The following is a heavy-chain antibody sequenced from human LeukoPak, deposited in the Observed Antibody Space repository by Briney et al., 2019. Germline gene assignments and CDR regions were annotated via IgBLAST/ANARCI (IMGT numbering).Heavy chain of an antibody. CDR3: ARDDGGLAPSRRGPFDS. CDR2: VSFSGGT. CDR1: GGSISAYY. J-gene: IGHJ4*02. Sequence: PSETLSLTCTVSGGSISAYYWNWIRQPPGKGLEWIGYVSFSGGTNYNPSLKSRVTLSVDKPNNQFSLKMTSVTAADTAHYYCARDDGGLAPSRRGPFDSWGQGILVTVSS. D-gene: IGHD2-15*01. V-gene: IGHV4-59*01.